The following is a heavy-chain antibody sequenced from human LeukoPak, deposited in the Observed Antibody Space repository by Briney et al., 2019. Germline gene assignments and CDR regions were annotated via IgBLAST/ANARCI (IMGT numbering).Heavy chain of an antibody. V-gene: IGHV3-9*01. CDR3: ARRYSPYYYDSSGYYSDAFDS. J-gene: IGHJ3*02. CDR2: ISWNSGSI. D-gene: IGHD3-22*01. CDR1: GFTFDDYA. Sequence: GGSLRLSCAASGFTFDDYAMHWVRQAPGKGLEWVSGISWNSGSIGYADSVKGRFTISRDNAKNSLYLQMNSLRAEDTALYYCARRYSPYYYDSSGYYSDAFDSWGQGTMGTVS.